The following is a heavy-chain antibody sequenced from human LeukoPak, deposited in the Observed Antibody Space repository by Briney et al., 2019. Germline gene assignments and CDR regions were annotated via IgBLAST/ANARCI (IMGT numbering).Heavy chain of an antibody. CDR1: GDSVSSNSAA. CDR2: TYYRSEWYN. D-gene: IGHD2-2*01. CDR3: ARAAYCSSTSCYQYYFDY. Sequence: SQTLSLTCAISGDSVSSNSAAWNWIRQSPSRGLEWLGRTYYRSEWYNDYAVSVKSRITINPDTSKNQFSLQLNSVTPEDTAVYYCARAAYCSSTSCYQYYFDYWGQGTLVTVSS. V-gene: IGHV6-1*01. J-gene: IGHJ4*02.